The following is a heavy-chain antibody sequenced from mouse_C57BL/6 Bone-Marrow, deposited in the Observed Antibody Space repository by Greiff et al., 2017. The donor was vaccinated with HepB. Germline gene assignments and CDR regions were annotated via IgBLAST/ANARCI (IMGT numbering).Heavy chain of an antibody. J-gene: IGHJ2*01. Sequence: QVQLKESGPELVKPGASVKISCKASGYSFTSYYIHWVKQRPGQGLEWIGWIYPGSGNTKYNEKFKGKATLTADTSSSTAYMQLSSLTSEDSAVYYCARGGYGSSYVYWGQGTTLTVSS. CDR3: ARGGYGSSYVY. D-gene: IGHD1-1*01. CDR1: GYSFTSYY. V-gene: IGHV1-66*01. CDR2: IYPGSGNT.